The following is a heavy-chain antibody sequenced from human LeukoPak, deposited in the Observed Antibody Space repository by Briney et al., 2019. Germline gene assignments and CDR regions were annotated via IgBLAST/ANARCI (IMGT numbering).Heavy chain of an antibody. CDR2: IYYSGST. V-gene: IGHV4-59*07. D-gene: IGHD4-17*01. CDR1: GGSISSYY. J-gene: IGHJ4*02. Sequence: SDTLSLTCTVSGGSISSYYWSWIRQPPGKGLEWVGYIYYSGSTNYNPSLKSRVTISVDTSKNQFSLKLSSVPAADTAVYYCARAGGGGFYGDYGYFDYWGQGTLVTVSS. CDR3: ARAGGGGFYGDYGYFDY.